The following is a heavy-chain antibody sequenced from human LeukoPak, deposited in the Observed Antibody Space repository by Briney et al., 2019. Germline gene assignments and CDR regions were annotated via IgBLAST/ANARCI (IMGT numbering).Heavy chain of an antibody. CDR3: AKDRGTGFLHDWTGSS. CDR2: ISGSGGNR. D-gene: IGHD3/OR15-3a*01. CDR1: VLTHSKYA. Sequence: GGSLRLSCAASVLTHSKYAMNWVRQAPGERREWVSSISGSGGNRHYADSVKGRFTISRDNSKKTLDLQMNSLTVEDTALYYCAKDRGTGFLHDWTGSSWGEGTRVTVSS. V-gene: IGHV3-23*01. J-gene: IGHJ4*02.